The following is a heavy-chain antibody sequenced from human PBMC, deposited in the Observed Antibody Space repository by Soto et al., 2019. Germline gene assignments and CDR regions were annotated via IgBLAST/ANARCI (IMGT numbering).Heavy chain of an antibody. CDR3: ARTFTWFGELSYFDY. CDR1: GGSIGSSSYY. CDR2: IYYSGST. J-gene: IGHJ4*02. Sequence: SETLSLTCTVSGGSIGSSSYYWGWIRQPPGKGLEWIGSIYYSGSTYYNPSLKSRVTISVDTYKNQFSLKLSSVTAADTAVYYCARTFTWFGELSYFDYWGQGTLVTVS. D-gene: IGHD3-10*01. V-gene: IGHV4-39*01.